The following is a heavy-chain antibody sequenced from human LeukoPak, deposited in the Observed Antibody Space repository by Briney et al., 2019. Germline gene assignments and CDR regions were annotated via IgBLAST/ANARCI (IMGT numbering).Heavy chain of an antibody. D-gene: IGHD2-15*01. CDR3: ARAGSSSRWVNDY. CDR1: GYTFTGYY. Sequence: ASVKVSCKASGYTFTGYYMHWVRQAPGQGLEWMGWINPNSGGTNYAQKFQGRVTMTRDTSISTAYMELSRLRSDDTAVFYCARAGSSSRWVNDYWGQGTLVIVSS. J-gene: IGHJ4*02. V-gene: IGHV1-2*02. CDR2: INPNSGGT.